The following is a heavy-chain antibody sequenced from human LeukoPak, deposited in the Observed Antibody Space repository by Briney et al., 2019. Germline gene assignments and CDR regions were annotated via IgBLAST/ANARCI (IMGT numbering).Heavy chain of an antibody. V-gene: IGHV1-18*01. CDR1: GYTFTSYG. CDR2: NSAYNGNT. CDR3: GRGVFGVVNYYYYFMDV. Sequence: ASVKVSCKASGYTFTSYGISWVRQAPGQGLEWMGWNSAYNGNTNYAQNVQDRVTMTTDTSTSAAYMELRSLRSDDTAVYYCGRGVFGVVNYYYYFMDVWGKGTTVTVSS. D-gene: IGHD3-3*01. J-gene: IGHJ6*03.